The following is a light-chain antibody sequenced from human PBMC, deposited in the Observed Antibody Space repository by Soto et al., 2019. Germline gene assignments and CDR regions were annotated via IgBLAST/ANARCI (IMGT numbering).Light chain of an antibody. CDR3: QQYNSYSGT. CDR2: GAS. CDR1: QSISSW. J-gene: IGKJ1*01. Sequence: DIQMTHSPSTLSAPAGDRVTITCLASQSISSWLAWYQQKPGQAPKLLIYGASSMESGIPARFSGSGSGTELTLTISSLQPDDFEVYYCQQYNSYSGTFGQGTKVDIK. V-gene: IGKV1-5*01.